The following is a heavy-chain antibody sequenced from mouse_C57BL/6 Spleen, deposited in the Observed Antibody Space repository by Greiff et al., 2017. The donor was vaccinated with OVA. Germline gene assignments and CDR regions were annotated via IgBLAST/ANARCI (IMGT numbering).Heavy chain of an antibody. CDR3: ARHEAKKLGLDY. CDR1: GYTFTEYT. V-gene: IGHV1-62-2*01. CDR2: FYPGSGSI. J-gene: IGHJ2*01. Sequence: LVESGAELVKPGASVKLSCKASGYTFTEYTIHWVKQRSGQGLEWIGWFYPGSGSIKYNEKFKDKATFTADKSSSTVYMELSRLTSEDSAVYFCARHEAKKLGLDYWGQGTTLTVSS. D-gene: IGHD4-1*01.